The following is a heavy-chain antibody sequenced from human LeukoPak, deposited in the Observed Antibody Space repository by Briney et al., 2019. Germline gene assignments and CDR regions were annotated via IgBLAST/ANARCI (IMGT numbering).Heavy chain of an antibody. CDR3: ARGPLKTIRETGYSRTWFVY. D-gene: IGHD1-26*01. CDR2: IIPILNIV. Sequence: SVKVSCKASGGTLGSFVISWERQAPGQGLEWMGRIIPILNIVNYAQKFQGRVTITADKSTSTAYMELSSLRSDDTSVYYCARGPLKTIRETGYSRTWFVYWGQGTLVTVSS. V-gene: IGHV1-69*04. CDR1: GGTLGSFV. J-gene: IGHJ5*01.